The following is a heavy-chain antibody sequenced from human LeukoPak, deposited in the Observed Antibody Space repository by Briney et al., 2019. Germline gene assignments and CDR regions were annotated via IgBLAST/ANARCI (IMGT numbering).Heavy chain of an antibody. CDR3: GRGHWGLDS. V-gene: IGHV3-48*03. CDR1: GFTFSSYE. J-gene: IGHJ4*02. Sequence: PGGSLRLSCAASGFTFSSYEMNWVRQAPGKGLEWVSYISSSGRTIYYADSVKGRFTFSRDNARNSLYLQMNSLRAEDTAVYYCGRGHWGLDSWGQGTLVSVPS. D-gene: IGHD7-27*01. CDR2: ISSSGRTI.